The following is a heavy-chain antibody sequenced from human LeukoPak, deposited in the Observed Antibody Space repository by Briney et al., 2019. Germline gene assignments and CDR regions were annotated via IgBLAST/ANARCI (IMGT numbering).Heavy chain of an antibody. J-gene: IGHJ6*02. CDR1: GGTFSSYA. V-gene: IGHV1-69*04. CDR3: ARDLTHSSSWYYYYYGMDV. Sequence: SGKVSCKASGGTFSSYAISWVRQAPGQGLEWMGRIIPILGIANYAQKFQGRVTITADKSTSTAYMELSSLRSEDTAVYYCARDLTHSSSWYYYYYGMDVWGQGTTVTVSS. D-gene: IGHD6-13*01. CDR2: IIPILGIA.